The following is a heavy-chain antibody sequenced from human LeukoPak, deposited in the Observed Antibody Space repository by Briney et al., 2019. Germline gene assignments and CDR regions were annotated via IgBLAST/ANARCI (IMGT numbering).Heavy chain of an antibody. V-gene: IGHV3-74*01. CDR1: GFPFSSYW. D-gene: IGHD3-9*01. CDR2: INSDGSST. CDR3: ARVGWLSPPFDY. Sequence: GGPLRLSCAASGFPFSSYWMHWVPQAPGKGRVWLSRINSDGSSTSYADSVKGRFTISRDNAKNTLYLQMNSLRAEDTAVYYCARVGWLSPPFDYWGQGTLVTVSS. J-gene: IGHJ4*02.